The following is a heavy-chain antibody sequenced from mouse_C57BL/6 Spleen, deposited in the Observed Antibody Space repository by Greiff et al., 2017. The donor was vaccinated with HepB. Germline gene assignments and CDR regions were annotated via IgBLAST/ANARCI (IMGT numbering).Heavy chain of an antibody. Sequence: QLQQPGAELVKPGASVKLSCKASGYTFTSYWMQWVKQRPGQGLEWIGEIDPSDSYTNYNQKFKGKATLTVDTSSSTAYMQLSSLTSEDSAVYYCARSLLLLWDYWGQGTTLTVSS. CDR1: GYTFTSYW. D-gene: IGHD2-1*01. V-gene: IGHV1-50*01. J-gene: IGHJ2*01. CDR3: ARSLLLLWDY. CDR2: IDPSDSYT.